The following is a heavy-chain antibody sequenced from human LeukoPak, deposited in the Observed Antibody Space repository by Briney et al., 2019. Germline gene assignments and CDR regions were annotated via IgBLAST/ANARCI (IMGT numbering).Heavy chain of an antibody. CDR1: GYSFTNYG. CDR3: ARDRDTGYDCGY. Sequence: ASVKVSCKASGYSFTNYGISWVRQAPGQGLEWMGWLNTYSGNTNYAQKFQGRVTMTTDTSTGTVFMEMRSLRSDDTAVYFCARDRDTGYDCGYWGQGTLVTVSS. CDR2: LNTYSGNT. D-gene: IGHD5-12*01. J-gene: IGHJ4*02. V-gene: IGHV1-18*04.